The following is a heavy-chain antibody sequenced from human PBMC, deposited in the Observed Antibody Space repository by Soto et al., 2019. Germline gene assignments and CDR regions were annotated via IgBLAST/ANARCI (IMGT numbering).Heavy chain of an antibody. CDR3: AKARIFGVVMSDY. CDR1: GFTFSSYA. J-gene: IGHJ4*02. Sequence: GGSLRLSCAASGFTFSSYALSWVRQAPGKGLEWVSAISGSGGSTYYADSVKGRFTISRDNSKNTLYLQMNSLRAEDTAVYYCAKARIFGVVMSDYWGQGTLVTVSS. D-gene: IGHD3-3*01. CDR2: ISGSGGST. V-gene: IGHV3-23*01.